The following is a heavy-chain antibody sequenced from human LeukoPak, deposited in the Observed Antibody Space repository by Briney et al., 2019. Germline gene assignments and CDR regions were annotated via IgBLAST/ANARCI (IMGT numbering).Heavy chain of an antibody. CDR1: GYTFTGYY. Sequence: GASVKVSCKASGYTFTGYYMHWVRQAPGQGLEWMGWINPNSGNTGYAQKFQGRVTMTRNTSISTAYMELSSLRSEDTAVYYCARVFGGSYYGRTGPIDYWGQGTLVTVSS. J-gene: IGHJ4*02. V-gene: IGHV1-8*02. D-gene: IGHD1-26*01. CDR2: INPNSGNT. CDR3: ARVFGGSYYGRTGPIDY.